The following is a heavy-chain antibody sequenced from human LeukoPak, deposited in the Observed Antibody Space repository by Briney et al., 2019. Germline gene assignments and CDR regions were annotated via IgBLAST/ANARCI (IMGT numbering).Heavy chain of an antibody. D-gene: IGHD3-22*01. J-gene: IGHJ6*02. CDR1: GYTFTSYD. CDR3: ARGDYDSSGYPLYYGMDV. V-gene: IGHV1-8*01. Sequence: ASVKVSCKASGYTFTSYDINWVRQATGQGLEWMGWMNPNSGNTGYAQKFQGRVTMTRNTSISTAYMELSSLRSEDTAVYYCARGDYDSSGYPLYYGMDVWGQGTTVTVSS. CDR2: MNPNSGNT.